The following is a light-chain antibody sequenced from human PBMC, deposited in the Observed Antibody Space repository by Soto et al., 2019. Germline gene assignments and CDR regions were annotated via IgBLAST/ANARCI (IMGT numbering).Light chain of an antibody. Sequence: EIVMTQSPATLSVSPGERATLSCRASQGIGSTLAWYQQKPGQTPRLLIYDAYIRATGVPARFSGSASGTDFTLTISRLEPEDFAVYFCQQYSDLPMTFGQGTRLEIK. CDR2: DAY. CDR1: QGIGST. J-gene: IGKJ5*01. V-gene: IGKV3-15*01. CDR3: QQYSDLPMT.